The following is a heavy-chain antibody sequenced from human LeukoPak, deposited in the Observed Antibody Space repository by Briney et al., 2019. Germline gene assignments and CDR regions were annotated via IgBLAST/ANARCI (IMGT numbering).Heavy chain of an antibody. J-gene: IGHJ5*02. CDR2: IIPIFGTA. D-gene: IGHD6-6*01. V-gene: IGHV1-69*05. CDR1: GGTFSSYA. Sequence: VASVKVSCKASGGTFSSYAISWVRQAPGPGLEWMGGIIPIFGTANYAQKFQGRVTITTDESTSTAYMELSSLRSEDTAVYYCARSSIAARYNWFDPWGQGTLVTVSS. CDR3: ARSSIAARYNWFDP.